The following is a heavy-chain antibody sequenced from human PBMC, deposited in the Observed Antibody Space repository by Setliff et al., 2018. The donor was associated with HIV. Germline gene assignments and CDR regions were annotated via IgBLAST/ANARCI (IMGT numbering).Heavy chain of an antibody. J-gene: IGHJ5*02. CDR2: VSPFDDGT. D-gene: IGHD2-2*01. CDR3: ARDFGGYCSSMSCPGLFDP. V-gene: IGHV1-46*02. CDR1: GYYFNIDY. Sequence: ASVKVSCKTFGYYFNIDYMHWVRQAPGQGLEWMAMVSPFDDGTNYAQKFQGRVTMTRDTSTSTVYMELRSLRSEDTAVYYCARDFGGYCSSMSCPGLFDPWGQGTLVTVSS.